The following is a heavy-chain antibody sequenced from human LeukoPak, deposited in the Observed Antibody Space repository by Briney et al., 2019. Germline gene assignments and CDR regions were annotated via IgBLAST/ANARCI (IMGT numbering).Heavy chain of an antibody. V-gene: IGHV3-23*01. CDR3: AKSGVGSGSYQPFDY. D-gene: IGHD3-10*01. CDR1: RFTFSNYA. J-gene: IGHJ4*02. CDR2: ISGSGGST. Sequence: PGGSLRLSCAASRFTFSNYAMSWVRQAPGKGLEWVSAISGSGGSTYYADSVKGRFTISRDNSKNTLYLQMNSLRAEDTAVYYCAKSGVGSGSYQPFDYWGQGTLVTVSS.